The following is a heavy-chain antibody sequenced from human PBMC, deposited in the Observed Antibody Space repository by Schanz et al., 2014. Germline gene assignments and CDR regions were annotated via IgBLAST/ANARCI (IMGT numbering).Heavy chain of an antibody. Sequence: EVQLLESGGGLVQPGGSLRISCAASGFTFSGYAMSWVRQAPGKGLEWVSSIVGGGGRTYYADSVKGRFTVSRDNSKNTLYLQLNSLRAEDTAVYYCARDDKRYFDWLSTFDLWGQGTMVAVSS. J-gene: IGHJ3*01. V-gene: IGHV3-23*01. CDR3: ARDDKRYFDWLSTFDL. CDR1: GFTFSGYA. D-gene: IGHD3-9*01. CDR2: IVGGGGRT.